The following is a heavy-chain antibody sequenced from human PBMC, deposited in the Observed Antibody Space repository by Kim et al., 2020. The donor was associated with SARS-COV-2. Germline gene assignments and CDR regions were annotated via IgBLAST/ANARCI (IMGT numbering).Heavy chain of an antibody. D-gene: IGHD3-16*02. CDR1: GYTFTSYY. V-gene: IGHV1-46*01. Sequence: ASVKVSCKASGYTFTSYYMHWVRQAPGQGLEWMGIINPSGGSTSYAQKFQGRVTMTRDTSTSTVYMELSSLRSEDTAVYYCARDLLRGSYRYTFDYWGQGTLVTVSS. CDR2: INPSGGST. CDR3: ARDLLRGSYRYTFDY. J-gene: IGHJ4*02.